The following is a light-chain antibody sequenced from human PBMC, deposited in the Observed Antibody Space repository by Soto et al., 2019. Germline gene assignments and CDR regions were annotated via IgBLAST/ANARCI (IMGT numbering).Light chain of an antibody. V-gene: IGKV3D-15*01. CDR1: QSLTNS. Sequence: TQSPDTLSLSPGERATLSCRASQSLTNSFIAWYQQRPGQAPRLLVYGSYHRATGIADRFSGSGSGTEFTLTISSLQSEDFAVYYCQQYNNWPPITFGQGTRLEIK. CDR2: GSY. CDR3: QQYNNWPPIT. J-gene: IGKJ5*01.